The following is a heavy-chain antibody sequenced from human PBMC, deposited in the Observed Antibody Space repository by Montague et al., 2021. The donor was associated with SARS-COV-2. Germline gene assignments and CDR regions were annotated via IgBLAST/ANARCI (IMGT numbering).Heavy chain of an antibody. CDR2: IYSGGSST. J-gene: IGHJ4*02. Sequence: SLRLSCAASGFTLSSYWMSWVRQAPGKGLEWVSVIYSGGSSTYYADSVKGRFTISRDNSKNTLYLQMNSLRAEDTAVYYCAKDSSGWYVDYFDYWGQGTLVTVSS. CDR3: AKDSSGWYVDYFDY. D-gene: IGHD6-19*01. V-gene: IGHV3-23*03. CDR1: GFTLSSYW.